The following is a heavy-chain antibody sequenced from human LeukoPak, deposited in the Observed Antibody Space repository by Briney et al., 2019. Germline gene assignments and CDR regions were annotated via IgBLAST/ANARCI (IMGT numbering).Heavy chain of an antibody. CDR2: ISAYNGNT. CDR3: ARVDTITAAGTIDY. J-gene: IGHJ4*02. Sequence: VASVKVSCKASGYTFTSYGISWVRQAPGQGLEWMGWISAYNGNTNYAQKLQGRVTMTTDTSTSTAYMELRSLRSDDTAVYYCARVDTITAAGTIDYWGQGTLVTVSS. D-gene: IGHD6-13*01. V-gene: IGHV1-18*01. CDR1: GYTFTSYG.